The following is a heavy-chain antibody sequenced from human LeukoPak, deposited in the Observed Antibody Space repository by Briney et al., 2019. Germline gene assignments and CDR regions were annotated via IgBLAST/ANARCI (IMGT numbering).Heavy chain of an antibody. CDR1: GFTFSSYS. V-gene: IGHV3-48*01. CDR2: ISSSSSTI. Sequence: GGSLRLSCAASGFTFSSYSMNWVRQAPGKGLEWVSYISSSSSTIYYADSVKGRFTISRDNAKKSLYLQMNSLRAEDTAVYYCAKGYYGSGSYGWFDYWGQGTLVTVSS. J-gene: IGHJ4*02. CDR3: AKGYYGSGSYGWFDY. D-gene: IGHD3-10*01.